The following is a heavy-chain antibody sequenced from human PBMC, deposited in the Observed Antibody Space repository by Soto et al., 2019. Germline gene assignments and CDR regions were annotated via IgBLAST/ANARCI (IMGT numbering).Heavy chain of an antibody. CDR1: GGTFSSYA. J-gene: IGHJ6*02. Sequence: QVQLVQSGAEVKKPGSSVKVSCKASGGTFSSYAISWVRQAPGQGLEWMGGLIPIFGTANYAQKFQGRVTITADESTSTAYMELSSLRSEDTAVYYCARDRTYDSSGYYPQGYYGMDVWGQGTTVTVSS. D-gene: IGHD3-22*01. V-gene: IGHV1-69*01. CDR2: LIPIFGTA. CDR3: ARDRTYDSSGYYPQGYYGMDV.